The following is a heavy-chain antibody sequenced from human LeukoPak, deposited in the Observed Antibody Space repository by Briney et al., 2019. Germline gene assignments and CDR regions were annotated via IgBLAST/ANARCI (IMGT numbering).Heavy chain of an antibody. V-gene: IGHV3-30*04. CDR3: ARVVTTFLLPNAYAFDI. CDR1: GFTVSSYA. Sequence: GRSLRLSCAASGFTVSSYAIHWVRQAPGKGLEWVASISYDGYNKYYVDSVRGRFTFSRDISENTLYLQMNSLRADDTAVYYCARVVTTFLLPNAYAFDIWGQGTMVTVPS. CDR2: ISYDGYNK. D-gene: IGHD1-1*01. J-gene: IGHJ3*02.